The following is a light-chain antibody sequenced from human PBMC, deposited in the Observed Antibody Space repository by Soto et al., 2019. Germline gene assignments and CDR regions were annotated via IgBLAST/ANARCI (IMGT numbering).Light chain of an antibody. J-gene: IGKJ5*01. CDR3: QQRSNWPS. Sequence: EIVLTQSPATLSLSPGERATLSCRASQSVSSYLAWYQQKPGQAPRLLIYGAFNRATGIPARFSGSGSGTDFTLTISSLEPEDSAVYYCQQRSNWPSFGQGTRLEIK. CDR1: QSVSSY. CDR2: GAF. V-gene: IGKV3-11*01.